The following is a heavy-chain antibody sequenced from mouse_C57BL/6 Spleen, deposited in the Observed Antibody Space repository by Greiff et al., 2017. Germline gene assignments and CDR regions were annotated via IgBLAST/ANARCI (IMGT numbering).Heavy chain of an antibody. Sequence: QVQLQQSGAELVKPGASVKLSCKASGYTFTSYWMQWVKQRPGQGLEWIGEIDPSDSYTNYNQKFKGKATLTVDTSSSTAYMQLSSLTSEDSAVYYCARSHDGYYVSFAYWGQGTLVTVSA. CDR3: ARSHDGYYVSFAY. V-gene: IGHV1-50*01. J-gene: IGHJ3*01. CDR2: IDPSDSYT. D-gene: IGHD2-3*01. CDR1: GYTFTSYW.